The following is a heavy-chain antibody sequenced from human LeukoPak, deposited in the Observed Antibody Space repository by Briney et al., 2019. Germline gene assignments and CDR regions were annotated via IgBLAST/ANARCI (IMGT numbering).Heavy chain of an antibody. V-gene: IGHV3-74*01. CDR1: GFTFSTYW. D-gene: IGHD4-17*01. J-gene: IGHJ4*02. CDR3: VRDNYGVDY. CDR2: INGDGSST. Sequence: GGSLRLSCAASGFTFSTYWMQWVRQAPGKGLVWVSHINGDGSSTTYADPVKGRFTISRDNAKNTLYLQMNSLRAEDTAVYYCVRDNYGVDYWGQGTLVTVSS.